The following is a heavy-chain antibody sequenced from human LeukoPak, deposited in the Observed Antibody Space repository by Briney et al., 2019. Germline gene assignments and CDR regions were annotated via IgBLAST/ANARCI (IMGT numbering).Heavy chain of an antibody. J-gene: IGHJ6*03. CDR3: AGLGLADYYYYYYMDV. V-gene: IGHV1-18*01. CDR1: GYTFTSYG. D-gene: IGHD6-19*01. Sequence: ASVKVSCKASGYTFTSYGINWVRQAPGQGLEWMGWISAYNGNTNYAQKLQGRVTMTTDTSTSTAYMELRSLRSDDTAVYYCAGLGLADYYYYYYMDVWGKGTTVTVSS. CDR2: ISAYNGNT.